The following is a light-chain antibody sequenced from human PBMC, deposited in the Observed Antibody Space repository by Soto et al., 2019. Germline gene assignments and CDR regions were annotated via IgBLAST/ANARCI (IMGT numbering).Light chain of an antibody. V-gene: IGLV2-14*01. CDR3: SSYTRTTLVV. Sequence: QSALTQPASVSGSPGQSITISCTGSSSDVGGYNYVFWYQQHPGKAPKLMIYEVSNRPSGVSNRLSGSKSGNTASLTISGLQAEDEADYYGSSYTRTTLVVFGGGTKLTVL. CDR2: EVS. CDR1: SSDVGGYNY. J-gene: IGLJ2*01.